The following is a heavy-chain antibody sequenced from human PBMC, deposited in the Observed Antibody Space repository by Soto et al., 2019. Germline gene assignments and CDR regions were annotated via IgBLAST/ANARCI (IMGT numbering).Heavy chain of an antibody. CDR3: ARARITIFGVVYYYYYGMDV. V-gene: IGHV4-34*01. CDR2: INHSGST. J-gene: IGHJ6*02. D-gene: IGHD3-3*01. Sequence: SETLSLTCAVYGGSFSGYYWSWIRQPPGKGLEWIGEINHSGSTNYNPSLKSRVTISVDTSKNQFSLKLGSVTAADTAVYYCARARITIFGVVYYYYYGMDVWGQGTTVTVSS. CDR1: GGSFSGYY.